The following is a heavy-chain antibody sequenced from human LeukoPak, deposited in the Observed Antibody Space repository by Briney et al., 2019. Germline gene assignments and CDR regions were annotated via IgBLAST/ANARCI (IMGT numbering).Heavy chain of an antibody. V-gene: IGHV1-69*13. Sequence: SVKVSCKASGGTFSSYAISWVRQAPGQGLEWMGGIIPIFGTANYAQKFQGRVTITADESTSTAYMELSSLRSEDTAVYYCASGGVDSSSWYLWAYWGQGTLVTVSS. CDR1: GGTFSSYA. CDR3: ASGGVDSSSWYLWAY. J-gene: IGHJ4*02. D-gene: IGHD6-13*01. CDR2: IIPIFGTA.